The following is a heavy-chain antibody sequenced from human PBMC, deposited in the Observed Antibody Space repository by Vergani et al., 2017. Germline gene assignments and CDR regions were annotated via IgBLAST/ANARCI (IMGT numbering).Heavy chain of an antibody. CDR1: GFTFSSYG. Sequence: QVQLVESGGGVVQPGRSLRLSCAASGFTFSSYGMHWVRQAPGKGLEWVAVIWYDGSNKYYADSVKGRFTISRDNSKNTLYLQMNSLRAEDTAVYYCAKDLAARSHYYGMDVWGQGP. V-gene: IGHV3-33*06. CDR2: IWYDGSNK. CDR3: AKDLAARSHYYGMDV. J-gene: IGHJ6*02. D-gene: IGHD6-6*01.